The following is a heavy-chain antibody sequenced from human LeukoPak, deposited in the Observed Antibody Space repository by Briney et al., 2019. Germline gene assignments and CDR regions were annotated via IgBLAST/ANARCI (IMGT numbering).Heavy chain of an antibody. V-gene: IGHV4-30-4*08. CDR3: ARGRIAATHYYYYYYMDV. Sequence: PSETLSLTCAVYGGSFSGYYWSWIRQPPGKGLEWIGYIYYSGSTYYNPSLKSRVTISVDTSKNQFSLKLSSVTAADTAVYYCARGRIAATHYYYYYYMDVWGKGTTVTVSS. CDR1: GGSFSGYY. D-gene: IGHD2-15*01. J-gene: IGHJ6*03. CDR2: IYYSGST.